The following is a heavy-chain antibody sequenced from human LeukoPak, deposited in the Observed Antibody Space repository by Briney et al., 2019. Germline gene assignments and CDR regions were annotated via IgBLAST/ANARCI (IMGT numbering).Heavy chain of an antibody. D-gene: IGHD2-15*01. J-gene: IGHJ4*02. Sequence: PSETLSLTCTVSGGSISSYYWSWIRQPPGKGLEWMGYIYYSGSTNYNPPLKNRFTISVDTSKNQFSLKLSSVTAADTAVYYCAREYCSGGSCYLDYWGQGTLVTVSS. V-gene: IGHV4-59*01. CDR2: IYYSGST. CDR1: GGSISSYY. CDR3: AREYCSGGSCYLDY.